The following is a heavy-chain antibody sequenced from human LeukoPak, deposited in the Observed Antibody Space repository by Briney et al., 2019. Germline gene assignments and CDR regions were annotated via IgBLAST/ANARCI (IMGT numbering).Heavy chain of an antibody. J-gene: IGHJ6*02. D-gene: IGHD1-26*01. CDR3: ARQLAGADYYYYYGMDV. CDR2: IYHSGST. V-gene: IGHV4-30-2*01. Sequence: PSETLSLTCAVSGGSISSGGYSWSWIRQPPGKGLEWIRYIYHSGSTYYNPSLKSRGTISVDRSKNQFSLKLSSVSAADAAVYYCARQLAGADYYYYYGMDVWGQGTTVTVSS. CDR1: GGSISSGGYS.